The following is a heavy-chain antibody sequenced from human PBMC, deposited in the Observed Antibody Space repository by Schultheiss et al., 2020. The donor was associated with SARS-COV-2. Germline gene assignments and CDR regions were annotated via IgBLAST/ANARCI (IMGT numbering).Heavy chain of an antibody. CDR2: ISGSGGST. V-gene: IGHV3-23*01. CDR1: GFTFSSYA. CDR3: AKDIVYCGGDCYPDY. D-gene: IGHD2-21*01. Sequence: GESLKISCAASGFTFSSYAMSWVRQAPGKGLEWVSAISGSGGSTYYADSVKGRFTISRDNSKNTLYLQMNSLRAEDTAVYYCAKDIVYCGGDCYPDYWGQGTLVTVSS. J-gene: IGHJ4*02.